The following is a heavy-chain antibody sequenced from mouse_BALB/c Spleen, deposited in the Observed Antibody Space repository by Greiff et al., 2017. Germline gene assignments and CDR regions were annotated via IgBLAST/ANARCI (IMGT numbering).Heavy chain of an antibody. V-gene: IGHV1-37*01. D-gene: IGHD1-1*01. CDR3: VPYYYGSSYAMDY. CDR1: GYSFTGYF. J-gene: IGHJ4*01. Sequence: EVKLQESGPELVKPGASVKISCKASGYSFTGYFMNWVKQSHGKSLEWIGRINPYNGDTFYNQKFKGKATLTVDKSSSTAHMELLSLTSEDSAVYYCVPYYYGSSYAMDYWGQGTSVTVSS. CDR2: INPYNGDT.